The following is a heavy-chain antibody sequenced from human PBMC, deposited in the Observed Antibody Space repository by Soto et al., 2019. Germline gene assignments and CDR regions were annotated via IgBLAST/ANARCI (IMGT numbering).Heavy chain of an antibody. D-gene: IGHD6-19*01. V-gene: IGHV1-46*04. CDR1: GYTFTSYY. J-gene: IGHJ4*02. CDR2: INPSGGST. CDR3: AIDRLEQWLGSNFDY. Sequence: QVQLVQSGAEVKKPGASVKVSCKASGYTFTSYYMHWVRQAPGQGLEWMGIINPSGGSTSYAQKLQGRVTMTRDTSSSTVYMELSSLRSVDTAVYYCAIDRLEQWLGSNFDYWGQGTLVTVSS.